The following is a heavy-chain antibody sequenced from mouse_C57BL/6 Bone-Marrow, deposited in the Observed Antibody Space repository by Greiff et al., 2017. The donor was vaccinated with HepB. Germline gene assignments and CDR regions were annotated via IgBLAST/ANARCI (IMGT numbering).Heavy chain of an antibody. J-gene: IGHJ3*01. Sequence: EVMLVESGGGLVQSGRSLRLSCATSGFTFSDFYMEWVRQAPGKGLEWIAASRNKANDYTTEYSASVKGRFIVSRDTSQSILYLQMNALRAEDTAMYYCARDADGYYGFAYWGQGTLVTVSA. V-gene: IGHV7-1*01. CDR3: ARDADGYYGFAY. D-gene: IGHD2-3*01. CDR2: SRNKANDYTT. CDR1: GFTFSDFY.